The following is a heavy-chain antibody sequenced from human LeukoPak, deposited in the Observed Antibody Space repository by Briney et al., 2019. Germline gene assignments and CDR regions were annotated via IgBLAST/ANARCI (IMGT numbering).Heavy chain of an antibody. Sequence: PGGSLRLSCAASGFTVSSSYMTWVRQAPGKGLEWVSVIYSGGTTYYADSVKGRFTISRDNSKNTLYLQMNSLRAEDTAVYYCARDPGDMRFGESPDYWGQGTLVTVSS. CDR1: GFTVSSSY. D-gene: IGHD3-10*01. J-gene: IGHJ4*02. V-gene: IGHV3-66*01. CDR2: IYSGGTT. CDR3: ARDPGDMRFGESPDY.